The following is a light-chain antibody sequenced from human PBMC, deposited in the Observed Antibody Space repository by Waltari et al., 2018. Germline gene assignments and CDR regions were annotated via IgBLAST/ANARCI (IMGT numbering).Light chain of an antibody. CDR1: QSLLYSDGNIN. J-gene: IGKJ2*01. CDR2: KVS. Sequence: AVMTQSPLPLPVILGQAASISCRSGQSLLYSDGNINLNWFQQRPGQSPRRLIYKVSNRDSGVPDRFSGSGSGTDFTLKISRVEAEDVGVYYCMQGTHWPYTFGQGTKLEIK. V-gene: IGKV2-30*01. CDR3: MQGTHWPYT.